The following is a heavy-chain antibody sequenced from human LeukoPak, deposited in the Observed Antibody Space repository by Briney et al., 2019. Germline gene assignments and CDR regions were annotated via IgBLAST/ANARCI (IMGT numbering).Heavy chain of an antibody. CDR2: IKQDGSEK. D-gene: IGHD1-26*01. CDR1: GFTFSSYW. V-gene: IGHV3-7*01. J-gene: IGHJ4*02. Sequence: GGSLRLSCAAPGFTFSSYWMSWVRQAPGKGLEWVANIKQDGSEKYYVDSVKGRFTISRDNAKNSLYLQMNSLRAEDTAVYYCARVYPWYSGSFKLDYWGQGTLVTVSS. CDR3: ARVYPWYSGSFKLDY.